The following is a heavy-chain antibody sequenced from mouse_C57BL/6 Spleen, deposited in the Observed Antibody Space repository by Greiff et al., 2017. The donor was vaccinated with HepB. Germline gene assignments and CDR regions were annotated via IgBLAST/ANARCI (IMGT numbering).Heavy chain of an antibody. J-gene: IGHJ3*01. V-gene: IGHV5-4*01. CDR1: GFTFSSYA. Sequence: EVQLQESGGGLVKPGGSLKLSCAASGFTFSSYAMSWVRQTPEKRLEWVATISDGGSYTYYPDNVKGRFTISRDNAKNNLYLQMSHLKSEDTAMYYCARDLGLDGDWFAYWGQGTLVTVSA. D-gene: IGHD2-3*01. CDR2: ISDGGSYT. CDR3: ARDLGLDGDWFAY.